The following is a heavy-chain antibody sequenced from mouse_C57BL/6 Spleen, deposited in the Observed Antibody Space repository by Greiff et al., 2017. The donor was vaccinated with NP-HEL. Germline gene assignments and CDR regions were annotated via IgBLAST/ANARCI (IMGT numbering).Heavy chain of an antibody. Sequence: EVQLVESGEGLVKPGGSLKLSCAASGFTFSSYAMSWVRQTPEKRLEWVAYISSGGDYIYYADTVKGRFTISRDNARNTLYLQMSSLKSEDTAMYYCTRDGTAQATWWFAYWGQGTLVTVSA. D-gene: IGHD3-2*02. CDR2: ISSGGDYI. V-gene: IGHV5-9-1*02. CDR1: GFTFSSYA. J-gene: IGHJ3*01. CDR3: TRDGTAQATWWFAY.